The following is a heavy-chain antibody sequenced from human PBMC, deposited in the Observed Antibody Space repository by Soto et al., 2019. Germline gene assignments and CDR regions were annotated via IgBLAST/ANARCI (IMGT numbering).Heavy chain of an antibody. Sequence: SETMSVTCTVSGGSISSGGYYWSWINQHPGKGLEWIGYIYYSGSTYYKPSLKSRVTISVDTSKNQFSLKLSSVTAADTAVYYCARRKAPVDTAQGNYFDYWGQGTLVTVSS. CDR3: ARRKAPVDTAQGNYFDY. V-gene: IGHV4-31*03. CDR2: IYYSGST. D-gene: IGHD5-18*01. CDR1: GGSISSGGYY. J-gene: IGHJ4*02.